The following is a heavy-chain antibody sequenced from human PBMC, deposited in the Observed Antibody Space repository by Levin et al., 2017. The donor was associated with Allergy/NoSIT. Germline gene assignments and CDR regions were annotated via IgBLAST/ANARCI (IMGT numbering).Heavy chain of an antibody. V-gene: IGHV1-69*06. CDR2: IIPIFGTA. CDR3: ARSRYYDSSGYYRSNGGPYWFDP. D-gene: IGHD3-22*01. CDR1: GGTFSSYA. Sequence: EASVKVSCKASGGTFSSYAISWVRQAPGQGLEWMGGIIPIFGTANYAQKFQGRVTITADKSTSTAYMELSSLRSEDTAVYYCARSRYYDSSGYYRSNGGPYWFDPWGQGTLVTVSS. J-gene: IGHJ5*02.